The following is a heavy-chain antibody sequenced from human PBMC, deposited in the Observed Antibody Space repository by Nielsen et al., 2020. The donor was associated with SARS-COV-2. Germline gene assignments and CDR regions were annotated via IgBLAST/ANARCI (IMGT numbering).Heavy chain of an antibody. CDR2: ISGSGGST. D-gene: IGHD1-26*01. CDR3: ARALVGATAPLYYYYGMDV. J-gene: IGHJ6*02. V-gene: IGHV3-23*01. CDR1: GFTFSSYA. Sequence: GGSLRLSCAASGFTFSSYAMSWVRQAPGKGLEWVSAISGSGGSTYYADSVKGRFTISRDNSKNTLYLQMNSLRAEDTAVYYCARALVGATAPLYYYYGMDVWGQGTTVTVSS.